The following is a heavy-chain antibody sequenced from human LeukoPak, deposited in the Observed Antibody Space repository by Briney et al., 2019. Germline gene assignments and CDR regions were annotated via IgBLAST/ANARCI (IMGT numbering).Heavy chain of an antibody. CDR3: AKDRYSSSSGYFDY. Sequence: PGGSLRLSCAASGLTFSSYAMNWVRQAPGKGLEWVSGFSGSGGKTYYADSVKGRFTISRDNSKNTLYLQMNSLRAEDTAVYFCAKDRYSSSSGYFDYWGQGTLVTVSS. J-gene: IGHJ4*02. V-gene: IGHV3-23*01. CDR2: FSGSGGKT. D-gene: IGHD6-6*01. CDR1: GLTFSSYA.